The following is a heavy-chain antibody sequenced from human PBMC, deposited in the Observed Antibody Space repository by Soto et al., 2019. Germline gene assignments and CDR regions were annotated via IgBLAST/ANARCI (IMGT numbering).Heavy chain of an antibody. CDR2: INHSGST. D-gene: IGHD1-7*01. CDR3: ARVRKLELRWYDMDV. J-gene: IGHJ6*02. Sequence: SETLSLTCAVYGGSFSGYYWSWIRQPPGKGLEWIGEINHSGSTNYNPSLKSRVTISVDTSKNQFSLKLSSVTAADTAVYYCARVRKLELRWYDMDVWRQGTMVT. V-gene: IGHV4-34*01. CDR1: GGSFSGYY.